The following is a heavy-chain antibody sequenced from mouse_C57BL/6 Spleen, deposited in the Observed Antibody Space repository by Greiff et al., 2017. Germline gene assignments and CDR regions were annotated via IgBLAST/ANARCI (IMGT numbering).Heavy chain of an antibody. CDR1: GYTFTSYW. J-gene: IGHJ2*01. D-gene: IGHD1-1*01. Sequence: VQLQQPGAELVKPGASVKLSCKASGYTFTSYWMHWVKQRPGQGLEWIGMIHPNSGSTNYNEKFKSKATLTVDKSSSTAYIQLSSLTSEDSAVYYCAREENYGSSFGDYWGQGTTLTVSS. CDR3: AREENYGSSFGDY. CDR2: IHPNSGST. V-gene: IGHV1-64*01.